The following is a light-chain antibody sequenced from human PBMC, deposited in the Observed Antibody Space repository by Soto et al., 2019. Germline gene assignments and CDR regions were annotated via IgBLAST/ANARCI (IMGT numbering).Light chain of an antibody. CDR3: SSYRSSSTSYV. V-gene: IGLV2-14*01. CDR2: DVS. CDR1: SSDVGGYNY. Sequence: QSALTQPASMSGSPGQSITISCTGTSSDVGGYNYVSWYQQHPGKAPKLMIYDVSNRPSGVSNRFSGSESGNTASLTISGLQADDEANYYCSSYRSSSTSYVFGAGTKVTVL. J-gene: IGLJ1*01.